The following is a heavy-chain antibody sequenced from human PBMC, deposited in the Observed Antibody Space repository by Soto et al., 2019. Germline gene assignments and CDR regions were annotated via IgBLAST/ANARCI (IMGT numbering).Heavy chain of an antibody. CDR2: IYHSGST. J-gene: IGHJ4*02. CDR3: ARVGFLEGLAIYY. Sequence: QLQLQESGSGLVKPSQTLSLTCAVSGGSISSGGYSWSWIRQPPGKGLEWIGYIYHSGSTYYNPSLKSRVTISVDRSKNQFSLKLSSVTAADTAGYYCARVGFLEGLAIYYWGQGTLVTVAS. D-gene: IGHD3-3*01. V-gene: IGHV4-30-2*01. CDR1: GGSISSGGYS.